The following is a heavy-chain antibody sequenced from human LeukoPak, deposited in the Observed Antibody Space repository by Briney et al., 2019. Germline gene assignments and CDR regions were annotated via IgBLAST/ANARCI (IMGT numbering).Heavy chain of an antibody. J-gene: IGHJ4*02. D-gene: IGHD2-8*01. CDR2: IYYSGST. CDR1: GGSISSSSYY. CDR3: ARCSDNVRRVTDFDY. Sequence: PSETLSLTCTVSGGSISSSSYYWGWIRQPPGKGLEWIGSIYYSGSTYYNPSLKSRVTISVDTSKNQFSLKLSSVTAADTAVYYCARCSDNVRRVTDFDYWGQGTLVTVSS. V-gene: IGHV4-39*01.